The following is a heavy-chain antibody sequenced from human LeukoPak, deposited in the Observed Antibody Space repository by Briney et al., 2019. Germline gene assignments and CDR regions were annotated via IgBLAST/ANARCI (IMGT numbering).Heavy chain of an antibody. CDR2: INSDVSST. D-gene: IGHD4-17*01. CDR1: GFTFSSYW. V-gene: IGHV3-74*01. J-gene: IGHJ6*03. CDR3: ARGWFSDYVNYYYYIDV. Sequence: GGSLRLSCAASGFTFSSYWMHWVRQAPGKGLVWVSRINSDVSSTSYADSVKGRFTISRDNAKNTLYLQMDRLRAEDAAVYYCARGWFSDYVNYYYYIDVWGRGTTVTVSS.